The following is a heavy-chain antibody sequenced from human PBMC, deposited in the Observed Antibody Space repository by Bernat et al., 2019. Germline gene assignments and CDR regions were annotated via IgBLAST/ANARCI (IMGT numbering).Heavy chain of an antibody. CDR2: IFNSGTT. D-gene: IGHD6-19*01. J-gene: IGHJ6*02. V-gene: IGHV4-59*08. Sequence: QVQLQESGPGLVKSSETLSLTCSVSGDSTSRYYWSWIRQPPGKGLEWIAYIFNSGTTNYNPSLKSRITMSIDTSKNQFSLKLTSVTAADTAVYYCARLRGTGWSGAMDVWGQGTTVTVSS. CDR1: GDSTSRYY. CDR3: ARLRGTGWSGAMDV.